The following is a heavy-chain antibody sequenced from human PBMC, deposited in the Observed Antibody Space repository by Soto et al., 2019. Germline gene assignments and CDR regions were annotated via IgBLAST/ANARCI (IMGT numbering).Heavy chain of an antibody. J-gene: IGHJ5*02. Sequence: SSVKVCCKASGYTFTSYGISWVRQAPGQGLEWMGWISAYNGNTNYAQKLQGRVTMTTDTSTSTAYMELSRLRSDVTAVYYFARERWVTTYVYWFDHWGQGTLVNVSS. CDR1: GYTFTSYG. D-gene: IGHD4-4*01. CDR3: ARERWVTTYVYWFDH. CDR2: ISAYNGNT. V-gene: IGHV1-18*01.